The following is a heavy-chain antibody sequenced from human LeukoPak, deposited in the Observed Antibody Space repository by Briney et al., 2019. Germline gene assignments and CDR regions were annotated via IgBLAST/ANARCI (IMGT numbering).Heavy chain of an antibody. CDR2: IYHSGST. Sequence: PSETLSLTCAVSGGSISSGGYPWSWIRQPPGKGLEWIGYIYHSGSTYYNPSLKSRVTISVDRSKNQFSLKLSSVTAADTAVYYCARALVPARGFDYWGQGTLVTVSS. CDR1: GGSISSGGYP. CDR3: ARALVPARGFDY. J-gene: IGHJ4*02. V-gene: IGHV4-30-2*01. D-gene: IGHD6-13*01.